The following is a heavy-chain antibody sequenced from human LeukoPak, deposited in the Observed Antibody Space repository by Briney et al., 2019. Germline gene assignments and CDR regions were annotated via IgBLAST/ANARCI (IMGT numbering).Heavy chain of an antibody. J-gene: IGHJ6*04. CDR1: GFTFRSYG. Sequence: GGSLRLSCAASGFTFRSYGMSWVRQAPGKGLEWVSALSGGGSATYYADSVKGRFTISRDNAKNSLYLQMNSLRAEDTAVYYCAREMDVWGKGTTVTVSS. CDR2: LSGGGSAT. V-gene: IGHV3-23*01. CDR3: AREMDV.